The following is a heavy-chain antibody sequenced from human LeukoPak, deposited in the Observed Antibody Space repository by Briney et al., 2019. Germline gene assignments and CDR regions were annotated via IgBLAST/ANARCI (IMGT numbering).Heavy chain of an antibody. V-gene: IGHV1-2*02. CDR1: GYTFTNYH. D-gene: IGHD3-10*01. CDR3: ARGVYYGSGSYVFEY. Sequence: ASVKVSCKTSGYTFTNYHIQWVRQAPGQGLQWMGRINPKSGDTKFAQGFQGRVTLTRDTSIDTAYSEVTGLTSDDTAVYYCARGVYYGSGSYVFEYWGQGTQIIVSS. CDR2: INPKSGDT. J-gene: IGHJ4*02.